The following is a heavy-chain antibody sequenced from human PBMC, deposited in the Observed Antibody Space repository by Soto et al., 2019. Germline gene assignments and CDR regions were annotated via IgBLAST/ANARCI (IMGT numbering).Heavy chain of an antibody. CDR2: IGGRGNSA. J-gene: IGHJ3*01. CDR3: VREGRGSFDF. Sequence: RQAPGKGLEWVSVIGGRGNSAYYADSVQGRFTISRDNSKNTLSLQMSSLTAGDTAIYYCVREGRGSFDFWGRGTIVTVSS. V-gene: IGHV3-23*01. D-gene: IGHD5-12*01.